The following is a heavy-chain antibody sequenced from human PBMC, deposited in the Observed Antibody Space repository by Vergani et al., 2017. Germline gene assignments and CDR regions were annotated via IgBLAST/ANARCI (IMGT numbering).Heavy chain of an antibody. Sequence: QVQLQESGPGLAKPSETLSLMCNVSGYSISTGYQWGWIRQPPGQGLEWIGNIYHTGTTYYNPSLKSRITISVDTSKTQFSLKLTSVSAADTARYYCVRRMAVAVAGSFDLWGQGTLVTVSS. V-gene: IGHV4-38-2*02. CDR2: IYHTGTT. J-gene: IGHJ4*02. CDR3: VRRMAVAVAGSFDL. D-gene: IGHD6-19*01. CDR1: GYSISTGYQ.